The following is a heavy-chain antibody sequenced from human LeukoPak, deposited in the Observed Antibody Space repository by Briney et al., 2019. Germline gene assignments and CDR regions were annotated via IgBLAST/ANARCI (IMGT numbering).Heavy chain of an antibody. CDR3: ARVTRGYYDSSGCSDY. D-gene: IGHD3-22*01. V-gene: IGHV1-18*04. J-gene: IGHJ4*02. CDR2: ISAYNGNT. Sequence: ASVKVSCKASGYTFTGYYMHWVRQAPGQGLEWMGWISAYNGNTNYAQKLQGRVTMTTDTSTSTAYMELRSLRSDDTAVYYCARVTRGYYDSSGCSDYWGQGTLVTVSS. CDR1: GYTFTGYY.